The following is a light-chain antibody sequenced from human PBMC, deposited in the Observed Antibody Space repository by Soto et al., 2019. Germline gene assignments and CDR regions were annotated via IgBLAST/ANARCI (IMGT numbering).Light chain of an antibody. CDR2: EVK. CDR1: SSDVGTYNR. CDR3: CSYTSRSSVV. J-gene: IGLJ2*01. V-gene: IGLV2-18*02. Sequence: QSALTQPPSVSGSPGQSVTISCTGTSSDVGTYNRVSWYQQPPGTAPKLMIYEVKIRPSGVPDRFSGSKSGNTASPTISGLQAEDEADDYCCSYTSRSSVVFGGGTKLTVL.